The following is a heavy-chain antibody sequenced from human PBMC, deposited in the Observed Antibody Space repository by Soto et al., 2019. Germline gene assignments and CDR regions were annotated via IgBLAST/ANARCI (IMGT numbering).Heavy chain of an antibody. V-gene: IGHV4-34*01. J-gene: IGHJ4*02. CDR2: INHSGST. CDR3: ARGGGSSWPPPFDY. D-gene: IGHD6-13*01. Sequence: TSETLSLTCAVYGGSFSGYYWSWIRQPPGKGLEWIGEINHSGSTNYNPSLKSRVTISVDTSKNQFSLKLSSVTAADTAVYYCARGGGSSWPPPFDYWGQGTLVTVSS. CDR1: GGSFSGYY.